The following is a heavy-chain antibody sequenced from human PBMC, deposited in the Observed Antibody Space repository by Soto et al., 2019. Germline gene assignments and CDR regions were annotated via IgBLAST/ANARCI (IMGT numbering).Heavy chain of an antibody. D-gene: IGHD1-26*01. CDR2: ISYDGSRK. Sequence: QVQLVESGGGVVQPGRSLRLSCAASGFTFSSYAIHWVRQAPGKGLEWVAVISYDGSRKYYADSVKGRFTISRDNSKNTLYLQINSLRAEDTAVYNCARTEGAVGARSRWFDPWGQGTLVTVSS. CDR3: ARTEGAVGARSRWFDP. V-gene: IGHV3-30-3*01. CDR1: GFTFSSYA. J-gene: IGHJ5*02.